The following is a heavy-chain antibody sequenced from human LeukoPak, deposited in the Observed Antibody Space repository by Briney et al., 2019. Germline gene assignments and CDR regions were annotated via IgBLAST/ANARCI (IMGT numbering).Heavy chain of an antibody. Sequence: VASVKVSCKASGYTFTSYAMHWVRQAPGQRLEWMGWINAGNGNTKYSQKFQGRVTITRDTSASTAYMELSSLRSEDTAVYYCARAEWANYFGYWGQGTLVTVSS. D-gene: IGHD1-26*01. CDR1: GYTFTSYA. V-gene: IGHV1-3*01. CDR2: INAGNGNT. J-gene: IGHJ4*02. CDR3: ARAEWANYFGY.